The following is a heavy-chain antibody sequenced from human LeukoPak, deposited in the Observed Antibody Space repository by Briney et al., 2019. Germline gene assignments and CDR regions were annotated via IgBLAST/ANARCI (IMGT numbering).Heavy chain of an antibody. D-gene: IGHD2-2*01. CDR2: ISFDGSNQ. J-gene: IGHJ4*02. V-gene: IGHV3-30-3*01. Sequence: AFISFDGSNQSYADSVTGRFTISRDNSKNTLYLQMNSLRAEDTAVYYCARSTVPATAADYWGQGTLVTVSS. CDR3: ARSTVPATAADY.